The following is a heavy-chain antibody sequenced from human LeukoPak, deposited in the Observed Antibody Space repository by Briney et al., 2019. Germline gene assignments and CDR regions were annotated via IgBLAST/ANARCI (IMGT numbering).Heavy chain of an antibody. CDR3: AKDYYGSGTSSCGMDV. Sequence: GGSLRLSCAASGFTFSSYGVHWVRQAPGKGLEWVAFIRYDGSNKYYADSVKDRFTISRDNSKNTLYLQMNSLETEDTAIYYCAKDYYGSGTSSCGMDVWGQGTTVTVSS. J-gene: IGHJ6*02. V-gene: IGHV3-30*02. D-gene: IGHD3-10*01. CDR1: GFTFSSYG. CDR2: IRYDGSNK.